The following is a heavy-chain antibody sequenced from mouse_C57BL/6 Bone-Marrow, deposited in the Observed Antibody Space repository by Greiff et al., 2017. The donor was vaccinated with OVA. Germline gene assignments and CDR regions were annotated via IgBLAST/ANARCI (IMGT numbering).Heavy chain of an antibody. D-gene: IGHD1-1*01. Sequence: DVMLVESGGGLVKPGGSLKLSCAASGFTFSSYAMSWVRQTPEKRLEWVATISDGGSYTYYPDNVKGRFTISRDNAKNNLYLQMSHLKSEDTAMYYCAREGVYYGSSYPYYFDYWGQGTTLTVSS. CDR1: GFTFSSYA. V-gene: IGHV5-4*01. CDR2: ISDGGSYT. CDR3: AREGVYYGSSYPYYFDY. J-gene: IGHJ2*01.